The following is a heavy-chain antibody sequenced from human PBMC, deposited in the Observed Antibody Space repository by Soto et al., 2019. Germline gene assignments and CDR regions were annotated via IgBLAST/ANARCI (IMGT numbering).Heavy chain of an antibody. J-gene: IGHJ3*02. CDR3: ARGDTPMITGMDSFDI. Sequence: PGGSLRLSCAASGFTFGRYWISFFRHSPCKWREWVANIKQDGTEKNYVDSVKGRFTISRDNARNSQYLQMDSLRAEDTAVYFCARGDTPMITGMDSFDIWGQGTMVTVSS. CDR1: GFTFGRYW. D-gene: IGHD5-18*01. CDR2: IKQDGTEK. V-gene: IGHV3-7*01.